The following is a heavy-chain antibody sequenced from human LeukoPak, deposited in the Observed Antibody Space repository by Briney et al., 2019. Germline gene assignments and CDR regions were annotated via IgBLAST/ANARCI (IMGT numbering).Heavy chain of an antibody. CDR1: GFTVSRYA. D-gene: IGHD6-19*01. V-gene: IGHV3-23*01. J-gene: IGHJ4*02. CDR3: VTDPPDSGWAFDS. Sequence: GGSLRLSCIASGFTVSRYAMSWVRQVPGKGLEWVASITNNNGKTYYADSVKGRFTISRDESENTVYLQMNSLSADDTAVYYCVTDPPDSGWAFDSWGQGTLVTVSS. CDR2: ITNNNGKT.